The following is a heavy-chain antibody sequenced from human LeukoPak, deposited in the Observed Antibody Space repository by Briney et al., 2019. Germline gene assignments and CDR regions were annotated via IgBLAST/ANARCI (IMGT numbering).Heavy chain of an antibody. V-gene: IGHV3-48*01. CDR1: GFTFSRYS. D-gene: IGHD3-22*01. J-gene: IGHJ4*02. CDR2: ISGSSSTI. CDR3: ARGSTYYDSSGQVPFDY. Sequence: GGSLRLSCAASGFTFSRYSMNWVRQAPGKGLEWGSYISGSSSTIYYADSVKGRFTISRDNDKNTLYLQINSLRAEDTAVYYCARGSTYYDSSGQVPFDYWGQGTLVTVSS.